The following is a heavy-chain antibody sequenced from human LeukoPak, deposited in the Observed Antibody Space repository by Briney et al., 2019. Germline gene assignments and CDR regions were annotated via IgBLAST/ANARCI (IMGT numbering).Heavy chain of an antibody. Sequence: QPGGSLRLSCAASGFTFSSYAMSWVRQAPGKGLEWVSAISGRGGSTYYADSVKGRFTISRDNSKNTLYLQMNSLRAEDTAVYYCAKARRRDGYNYFVYWGQGTLVTVSS. J-gene: IGHJ4*02. CDR3: AKARRRDGYNYFVY. CDR2: ISGRGGST. V-gene: IGHV3-23*01. CDR1: GFTFSSYA. D-gene: IGHD5-24*01.